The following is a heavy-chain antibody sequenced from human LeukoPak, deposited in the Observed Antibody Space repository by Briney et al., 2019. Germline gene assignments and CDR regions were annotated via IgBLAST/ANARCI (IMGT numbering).Heavy chain of an antibody. Sequence: SSETLSLTCTVSGGSISSYYWSWIRQPPGKGLEWIGYIYYSGSTNYNPSLKSRVTISVDTSKNQFSLKLSSVTAADTAVYYCARAITIRGLILDYWGQGTLVTVSS. CDR3: ARAITIRGLILDY. CDR2: IYYSGST. V-gene: IGHV4-59*01. CDR1: GGSISSYY. D-gene: IGHD3-16*02. J-gene: IGHJ4*02.